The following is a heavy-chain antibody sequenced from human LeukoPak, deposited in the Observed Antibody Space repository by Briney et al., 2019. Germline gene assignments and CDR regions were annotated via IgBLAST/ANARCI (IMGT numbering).Heavy chain of an antibody. D-gene: IGHD2-15*01. CDR2: INPSGGST. CDR1: GYTFTSYY. V-gene: IGHV1-46*01. J-gene: IGHJ6*02. Sequence: ASVKVSCKASGYTFTSYYMHWVRQAPGQGLEWMGIINPSGGSTSYAQKFQGRVTMTTDTSTSTAYMELRSLRSDDTAVYYCARAPFDIVVVVAASYYYYYGMDVWGQGTTATVSS. CDR3: ARAPFDIVVVVAASYYYYYGMDV.